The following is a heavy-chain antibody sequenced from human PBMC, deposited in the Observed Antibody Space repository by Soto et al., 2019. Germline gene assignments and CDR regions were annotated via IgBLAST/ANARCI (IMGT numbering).Heavy chain of an antibody. CDR1: GGSVSSGSYY. D-gene: IGHD2-8*01. CDR2: IYYSGST. V-gene: IGHV4-61*01. Sequence: QVQLQESGPGLVKPSETLSLTCTVSGGSVSSGSYYWSWIRQPPGKGLEWIGSIYYSGSTNYNPSLKSRVTISLDTSTNQFSLKLSSVTAADTAVYYCARGTRAYGMDIWGQGTTVTVSS. CDR3: ARGTRAYGMDI. J-gene: IGHJ6*02.